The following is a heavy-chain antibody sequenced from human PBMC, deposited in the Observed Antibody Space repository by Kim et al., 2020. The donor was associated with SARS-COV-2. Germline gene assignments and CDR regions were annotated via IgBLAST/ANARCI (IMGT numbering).Heavy chain of an antibody. J-gene: IGHJ4*02. D-gene: IGHD3-10*01. Sequence: NHTHKFTRRVTITADTSTRTAYMELSGLRSEDTAVYYCAWDGLVTGVIFDYWGQGTLVTVSS. CDR3: AWDGLVTGVIFDY. V-gene: IGHV1-69*04.